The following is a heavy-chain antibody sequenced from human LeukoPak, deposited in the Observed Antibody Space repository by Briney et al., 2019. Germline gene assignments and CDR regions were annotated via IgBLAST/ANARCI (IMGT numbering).Heavy chain of an antibody. Sequence: PPETLSLTSSISRGSTRSSSWTWIRQSAGEGLGWIGLVLTSGTAVYNTSPKSRVTISLATSKRQFSLNVTSVTAAVTAACSFPGVSYFAFWRGSYSSPPDDAFDIWGQGTMVIVSS. CDR2: VLTSGTA. CDR3: PGVSYFAFWRGSYSSPPDDAFDI. J-gene: IGHJ3*02. D-gene: IGHD3-3*01. CDR1: RGSTRSSS. V-gene: IGHV4-4*07.